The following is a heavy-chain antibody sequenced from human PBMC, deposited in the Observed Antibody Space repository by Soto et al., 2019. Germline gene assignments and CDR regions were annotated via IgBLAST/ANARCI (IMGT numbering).Heavy chain of an antibody. Sequence: EVQLLESGGGLVQPGGSLRLSCAASGFTFSSYAMSWVRQAPGKGLEWVSAISGSGGTKYYADSVKGRFTFSRDNSKNTLYLQMNSQRAEDTAVYYCAKTANGWFSAFDIWGQGTMVTVSS. V-gene: IGHV3-23*01. CDR3: AKTANGWFSAFDI. J-gene: IGHJ3*02. CDR1: GFTFSSYA. CDR2: ISGSGGTK. D-gene: IGHD6-19*01.